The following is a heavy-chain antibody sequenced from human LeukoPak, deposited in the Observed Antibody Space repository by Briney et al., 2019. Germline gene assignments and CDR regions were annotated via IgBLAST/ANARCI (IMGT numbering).Heavy chain of an antibody. CDR3: AKGAYDFLEIAYFDY. CDR1: GVSFTKYA. Sequence: GGSLRLSCADSGVSFTKYAMNWVRQAQGKGLEWVAVVIGSSGATDYADSVKGGLTIYRENSKKTLFLQMKSLRAEERAIYFCAKGAYDFLEIAYFDYWGQGALVTVSS. J-gene: IGHJ4*02. V-gene: IGHV3-23*01. CDR2: VIGSSGAT. D-gene: IGHD3-3*01.